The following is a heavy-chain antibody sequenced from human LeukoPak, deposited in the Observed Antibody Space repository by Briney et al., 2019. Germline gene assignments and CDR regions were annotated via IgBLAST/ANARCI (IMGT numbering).Heavy chain of an antibody. J-gene: IGHJ3*02. V-gene: IGHV3-21*01. CDR3: ARDISPYYYDSSGYYYDAFDI. CDR2: INSRSSYI. CDR1: GFTFSSYS. Sequence: GGSLRLSCAASGFTFSSYSMNWVRQAPGKGLEWVSSINSRSSYIYYADSVKGRFTISRDNAKNSLDLQMNSLRAEDTAVYYCARDISPYYYDSSGYYYDAFDIWGQGTMVTVSS. D-gene: IGHD3-22*01.